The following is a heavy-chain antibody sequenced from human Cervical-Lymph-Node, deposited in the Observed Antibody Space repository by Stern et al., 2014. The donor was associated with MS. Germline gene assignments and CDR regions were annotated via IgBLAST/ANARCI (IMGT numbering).Heavy chain of an antibody. CDR2: IFASGST. CDR3: ARDRGSGYSSGYEFYFDY. CDR1: GGSISSGIYY. J-gene: IGHJ4*02. Sequence: VQLEESGPGLVKPSQTLSLTCTVSGGSISSGIYYWNWIRQPAGKGLEWIGRIFASGSTNYNPSLKSRLPLSVDPSQNTFSLKMPSVTAADTAVYYCARDRGSGYSSGYEFYFDYWGQGTLVTVSS. V-gene: IGHV4-61*02. D-gene: IGHD6-19*01.